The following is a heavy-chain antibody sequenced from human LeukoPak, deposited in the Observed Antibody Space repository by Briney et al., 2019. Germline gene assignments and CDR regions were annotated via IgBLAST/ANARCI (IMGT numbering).Heavy chain of an antibody. D-gene: IGHD3-22*01. CDR1: GFTFSSYS. CDR3: AREKTYYYDSSSDY. V-gene: IGHV3-21*01. J-gene: IGHJ4*02. CDR2: ISSSSSYL. Sequence: GGSLRLSCAASGFTFSSYSMNWVRQAPGKGLEWVSSISSSSSYLYYADSVKGRFTISRDNAKNSLYLQMNSLRAEDTAVYYCAREKTYYYDSSSDYWGQGTLVTVSS.